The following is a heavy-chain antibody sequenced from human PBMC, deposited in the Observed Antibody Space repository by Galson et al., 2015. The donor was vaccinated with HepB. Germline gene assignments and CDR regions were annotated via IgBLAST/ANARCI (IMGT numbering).Heavy chain of an antibody. D-gene: IGHD2-21*01. Sequence: SLRLSCAASGFSFSTYSMNWVRQAPGKGLEWISYINTSSDIKYYADSVKGRFTISRDNAKKSLYVQMNSLRAEDTAIYYCARYGDHGGFDYWGQGTLVTVSS. CDR1: GFSFSTYS. CDR2: INTSSDIK. J-gene: IGHJ4*02. CDR3: ARYGDHGGFDY. V-gene: IGHV3-48*01.